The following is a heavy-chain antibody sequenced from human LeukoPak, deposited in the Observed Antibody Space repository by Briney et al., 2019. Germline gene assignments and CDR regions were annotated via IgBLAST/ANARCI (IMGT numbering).Heavy chain of an antibody. CDR3: AKDLGLIAAAQLDY. Sequence: GGSLRLSCAASGFTFSSYAMSWVRQAPGKGLEWVSAISGSGGSTYYADSVKGRFTISRDNSKNTLYLQMSSLRAEDTAVYYCAKDLGLIAAAQLDYWGQGTLVTVSS. V-gene: IGHV3-23*01. CDR2: ISGSGGST. J-gene: IGHJ4*02. CDR1: GFTFSSYA. D-gene: IGHD6-13*01.